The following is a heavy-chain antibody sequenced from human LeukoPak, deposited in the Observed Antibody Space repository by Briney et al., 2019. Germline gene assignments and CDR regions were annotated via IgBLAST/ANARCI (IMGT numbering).Heavy chain of an antibody. J-gene: IGHJ4*02. CDR2: ISSDTTDK. D-gene: IGHD1-26*01. CDR1: GFTFSSYG. Sequence: PGRSLRLSCAASGFTFSSYGMHWVRQAPGKGLEWVAVISSDTTDKYYADSAKGRFTISRDNSKNTLYLQMNSLRAEDTAVYYCGKGLGGSFAAGNYLGQGTPVTVSS. V-gene: IGHV3-30*18. CDR3: GKGLGGSFAAGNY.